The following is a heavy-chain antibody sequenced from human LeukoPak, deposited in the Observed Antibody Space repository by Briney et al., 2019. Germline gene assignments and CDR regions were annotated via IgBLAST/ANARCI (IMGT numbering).Heavy chain of an antibody. CDR1: GFTLSSYG. J-gene: IGHJ4*02. CDR2: ISYDGSNK. CDR3: AKSLGHQGLYDLDY. V-gene: IGHV3-30*18. Sequence: GGSLRLSCAASGFTLSSYGMHWVRQAPGKGLEWVAVISYDGSNKYYADSVKGRFTISRDNSKNTLYLQMNSLRAEDTAVYYCAKSLGHQGLYDLDYWGQGTLVTVSS. D-gene: IGHD3-16*01.